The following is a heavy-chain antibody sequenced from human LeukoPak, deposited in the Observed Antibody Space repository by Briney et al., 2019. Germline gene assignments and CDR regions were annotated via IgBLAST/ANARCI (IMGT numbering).Heavy chain of an antibody. CDR1: GGSIRSSDDY. Sequence: SETLSLTCSVSGGSIRSSDDYWGFVRQTPGKGLEWMGSIYYTGSSHYNPSLKSRATISVDTSKNQFSLKLTSVTAADTAVYYCTRAASSGPLFTYHMDVWGRGTTVTVSS. D-gene: IGHD3-22*01. V-gene: IGHV4-39*07. CDR2: IYYTGSS. CDR3: TRAASSGPLFTYHMDV. J-gene: IGHJ6*03.